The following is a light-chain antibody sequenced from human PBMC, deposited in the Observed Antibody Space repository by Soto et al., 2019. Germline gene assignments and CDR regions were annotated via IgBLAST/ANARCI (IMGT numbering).Light chain of an antibody. Sequence: LTQPASVSGSPGQSITISCTGTSSDVGSYNLVSWYQQHPGKAPKLMIYEGSKRPSGVSNRFSGSKSGNTASLTISGLQAEDEADYYCCSYAGSSTFYVFGTGTKVT. CDR3: CSYAGSSTFYV. CDR1: SSDVGSYNL. V-gene: IGLV2-23*01. CDR2: EGS. J-gene: IGLJ1*01.